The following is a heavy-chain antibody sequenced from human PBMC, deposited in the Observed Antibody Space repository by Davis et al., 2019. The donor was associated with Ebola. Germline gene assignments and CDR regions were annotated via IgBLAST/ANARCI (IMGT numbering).Heavy chain of an antibody. V-gene: IGHV3-23*01. J-gene: IGHJ4*02. CDR3: AKDSRAYYYYDSRRGLYFYFDY. CDR2: ISGSGGST. Sequence: GGSLRLSCAASGFTFSSYAMSWVRQAPGKGLEWVSAISGSGGSTYYADSVKGRFTISRDNSKNTLYLQMNSLRAEDTAVYYCAKDSRAYYYYDSRRGLYFYFDYWGQGTLVTVSS. CDR1: GFTFSSYA. D-gene: IGHD3-22*01.